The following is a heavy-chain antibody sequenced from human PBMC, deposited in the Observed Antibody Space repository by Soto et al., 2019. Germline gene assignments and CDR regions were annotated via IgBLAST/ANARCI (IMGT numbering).Heavy chain of an antibody. Sequence: PSETLSLTCAVSGYSISSGYYWGWIRQPPGKGLEWIGSIYHSGSTYYNPSLKSRVTISVDTSKNQSSLKLSSVTAADTAVYYCARDFPGDYWGQGTLVTVSS. V-gene: IGHV4-38-2*02. J-gene: IGHJ4*02. CDR2: IYHSGST. CDR1: GYSISSGYY. CDR3: ARDFPGDY.